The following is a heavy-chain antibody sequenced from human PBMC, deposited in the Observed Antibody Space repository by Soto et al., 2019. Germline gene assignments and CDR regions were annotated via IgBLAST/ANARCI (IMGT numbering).Heavy chain of an antibody. Sequence: ASVKVSCKASGYTFTSYYMHWVRQAPGQGLEWMGIINPSGGSTSYTQKFQGRVTMTRDTSTSTVYMELSSLRSEDTAVYYCARSMVRRTSCFDYWGQGTLVTVSP. CDR3: ARSMVRRTSCFDY. J-gene: IGHJ4*02. V-gene: IGHV1-46*01. CDR2: INPSGGST. CDR1: GYTFTSYY. D-gene: IGHD2-2*01.